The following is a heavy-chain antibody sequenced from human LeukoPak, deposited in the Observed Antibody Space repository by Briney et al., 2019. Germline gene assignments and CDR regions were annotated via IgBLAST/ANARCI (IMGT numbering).Heavy chain of an antibody. Sequence: PSETLSLTCTVSGGSTSSRTYYWSWIRQSPGKGLEWVGSIYYSGGTYYNPSLKSRVTISVDTSKNRFSLKLSSVTAADTAVYYCARRLMGYRKYYFDYWGQGTLVTVSS. CDR2: IYYSGGT. V-gene: IGHV4-39*07. J-gene: IGHJ4*02. CDR3: ARRLMGYRKYYFDY. CDR1: GGSTSSRTYY. D-gene: IGHD5-12*01.